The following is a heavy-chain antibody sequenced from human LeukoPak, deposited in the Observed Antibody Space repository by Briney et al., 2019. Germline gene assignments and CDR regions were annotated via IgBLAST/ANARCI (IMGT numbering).Heavy chain of an antibody. CDR1: GGSFSGYY. J-gene: IGHJ4*02. V-gene: IGHV4-34*01. D-gene: IGHD3-3*01. CDR2: INPSRNT. Sequence: PSETLSLTCAVFGGSFSGYYWNWIRQPPRKGLEWIGQINPSRNTNYNPSLKSRVTISVDTSKKQFSLKLSSVTAADTAVYYCARRYDFWSGYPPPLDYWGQGTLVTVSS. CDR3: ARRYDFWSGYPPPLDY.